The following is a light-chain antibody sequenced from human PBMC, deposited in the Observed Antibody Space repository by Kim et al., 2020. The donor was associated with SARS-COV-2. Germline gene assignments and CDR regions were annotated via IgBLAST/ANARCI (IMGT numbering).Light chain of an antibody. CDR2: RNN. CDR3: AAWDDSLSGWV. V-gene: IGLV1-47*01. CDR1: SSNIGSNY. Sequence: QSVLTQPPSASGTPGQRVTISCSASSSNIGSNYVSWYQQLPGTAPKLLICRNNQRPSGVPDRFSGSKSGTSASLAISGLRSEDEADYYCAAWDDSLSGWVFGGGTKVTVL. J-gene: IGLJ3*02.